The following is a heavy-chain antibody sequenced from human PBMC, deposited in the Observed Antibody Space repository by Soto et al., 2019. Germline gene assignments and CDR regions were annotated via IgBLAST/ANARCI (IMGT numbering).Heavy chain of an antibody. CDR3: ARECRGDYYGSGSYPDY. D-gene: IGHD3-10*01. CDR1: GGTFSSYT. Sequence: QVQLVQSGAEVKKPGSSVKFSCKASGGTFSSYTISWVRQAPGQGLEWMGRIIPILGIANYAQKFQGRVTITGDKSTSTAYRELRSRRSEDTAVYYCARECRGDYYGSGSYPDYWGQGTLVTVSS. CDR2: IIPILGIA. V-gene: IGHV1-69*08. J-gene: IGHJ4*02.